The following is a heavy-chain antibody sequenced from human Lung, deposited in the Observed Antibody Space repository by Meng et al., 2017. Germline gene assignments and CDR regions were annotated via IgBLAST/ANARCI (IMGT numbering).Heavy chain of an antibody. D-gene: IGHD4-11*01. CDR3: ARGPTTMAHDFDY. J-gene: IGHJ4*02. CDR1: CGSFSDYY. CDR2: INHSESS. V-gene: IGHV4-34*01. Sequence: VPLQQWGAGLLKPSEALSLTCFVSCGSFSDYYWSWIRQPPGKGLEWIGEINHSESSNYNPSLESRATRYVDTSQNNLSLKLSSVTAADSAVYYCARGPTTMAHDFDYWGQGTLVTVSS.